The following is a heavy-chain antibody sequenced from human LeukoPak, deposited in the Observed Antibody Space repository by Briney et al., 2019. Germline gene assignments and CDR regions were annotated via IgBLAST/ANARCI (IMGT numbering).Heavy chain of an antibody. V-gene: IGHV4-59*02. CDR2: ISDSGST. Sequence: PSETLSLTCSVSGVSVSSYSWSWIRQPLGKGLEYFGHISDSGSTTYNPSLKSRVSISVDTSKNQFSLKVSSVTAADTAVYYCARTFSSSWLDYWGQGTLVTVSS. CDR3: ARTFSSSWLDY. J-gene: IGHJ4*02. CDR1: GVSVSSYS. D-gene: IGHD6-13*01.